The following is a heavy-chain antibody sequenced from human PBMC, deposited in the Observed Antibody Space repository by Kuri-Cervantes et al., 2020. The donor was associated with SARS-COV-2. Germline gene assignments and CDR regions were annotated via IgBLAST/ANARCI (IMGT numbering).Heavy chain of an antibody. V-gene: IGHV3-30*19. CDR1: GFPFSSYG. D-gene: IGHD4-17*01. J-gene: IGHJ4*02. Sequence: GESLKISCAASGFPFSSYGMHWVRQGPGKGLEWVAVISYDGSNKYYADPGKGRFTHSRDNSKKTLYLQMNSLRAEDTAVYYCARDGDDYGDYDTYFDYWGQGTLVTVSS. CDR2: ISYDGSNK. CDR3: ARDGDDYGDYDTYFDY.